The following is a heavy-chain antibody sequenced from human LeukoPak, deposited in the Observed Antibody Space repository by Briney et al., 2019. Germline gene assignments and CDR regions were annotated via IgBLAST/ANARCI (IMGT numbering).Heavy chain of an antibody. V-gene: IGHV3-7*01. CDR1: GFTFSSYW. Sequence: GGSLRLSCAASGFTFSSYWMSWVSQAPGKGLEWVANIKQDGSEKYYVDSVKGRFTISRDNAKNSLYLQMNSLRAEDTAVYYCARDQLAWYSSGCGPFQHWGQGTLVTVSS. CDR2: IKQDGSEK. CDR3: ARDQLAWYSSGCGPFQH. J-gene: IGHJ1*01. D-gene: IGHD6-19*01.